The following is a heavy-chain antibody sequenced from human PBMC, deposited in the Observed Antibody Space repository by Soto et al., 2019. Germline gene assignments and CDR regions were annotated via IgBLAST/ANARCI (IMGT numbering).Heavy chain of an antibody. CDR3: TRGGDAYKNGH. D-gene: IGHD2-21*01. Sequence: SETLSLTCTVSGGSISSGSYYWGWIRQPPGKGLEWIGSIYYSGYTYYNPSLKSRVTISVDTSKNQFSLKLSSVTAADTAVYYCTRGGDAYKNGHWGQGTLVTVSS. V-gene: IGHV4-39*01. J-gene: IGHJ4*02. CDR1: GGSISSGSYY. CDR2: IYYSGYT.